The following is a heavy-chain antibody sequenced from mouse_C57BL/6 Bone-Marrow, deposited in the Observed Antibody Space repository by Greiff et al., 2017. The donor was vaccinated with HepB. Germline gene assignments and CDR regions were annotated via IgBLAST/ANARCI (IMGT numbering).Heavy chain of an antibody. D-gene: IGHD1-1*01. J-gene: IGHJ1*03. CDR3: ERDYGSRDWYFDV. CDR1: GYAFTNYL. CDR2: INPGSGGR. Sequence: VQLQQSGAELVRPGTSVKVSCKASGYAFTNYLMEWVKQRPGQGLEGIGVINPGSGGRNDKEKGKGKATLTADKSSSTAYMQLSSLTSEDSAVYFCERDYGSRDWYFDVWGTGTTVTVSS. V-gene: IGHV1-54*01.